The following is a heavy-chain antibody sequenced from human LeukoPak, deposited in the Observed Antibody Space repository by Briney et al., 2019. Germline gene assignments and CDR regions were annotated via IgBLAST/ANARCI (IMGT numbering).Heavy chain of an antibody. V-gene: IGHV4-61*02. CDR2: IYTSGST. CDR1: GGSISSGSYY. CDR3: ARVEENCGGDYLCAFDI. D-gene: IGHD2-21*01. Sequence: SQTLSLTCTVSGGSISSGSYYWSWIRQPAGKGLEWIGRIYTSGSTNYNPSLKSRVTISVDTSKNRFSLKLSSVTAADTAVYYCARVEENCGGDYLCAFDIWGQGTMVTVSS. J-gene: IGHJ3*02.